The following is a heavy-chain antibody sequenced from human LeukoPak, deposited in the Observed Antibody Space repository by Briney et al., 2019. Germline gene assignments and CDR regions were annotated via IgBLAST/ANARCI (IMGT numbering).Heavy chain of an antibody. V-gene: IGHV4-34*01. Sequence: KPSETLSLTCAVYGGSFSGYYWSWIRQPPGKGLEWIGEISDSGSTNYNPSLKNRATILIDTSKKQISLDLYSVTAADTAVYYCARGLGFCSGGNCYPSNGVDVWGQGTTVSVSS. CDR2: ISDSGST. CDR3: ARGLGFCSGGNCYPSNGVDV. J-gene: IGHJ6*02. D-gene: IGHD2-15*01. CDR1: GGSFSGYY.